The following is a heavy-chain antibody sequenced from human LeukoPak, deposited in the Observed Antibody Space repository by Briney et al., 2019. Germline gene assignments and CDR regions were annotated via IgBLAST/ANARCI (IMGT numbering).Heavy chain of an antibody. Sequence: GGPLRLSCASSGFTFSSYSMNWVRQAPGKGLEWVSSISTGSSYIFYADSVKGRFTISRDNAKNSLYLQMNSLRAEDTAVYYCARGYCSGGSCYLNAFDIWGQGTMVTVSS. V-gene: IGHV3-21*01. CDR3: ARGYCSGGSCYLNAFDI. D-gene: IGHD2-15*01. CDR2: ISTGSSYI. CDR1: GFTFSSYS. J-gene: IGHJ3*02.